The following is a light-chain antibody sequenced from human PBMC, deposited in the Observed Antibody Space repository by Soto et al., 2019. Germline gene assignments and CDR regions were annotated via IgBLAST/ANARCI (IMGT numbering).Light chain of an antibody. CDR1: QSDTSSY. Sequence: EIVLTQSPGTLSLSPGERATLSCRASQSDTSSYLAWYEQKPGQAPRLLIYGASSRATGIPDRFSGSGSGTDFTLTISRLEPEDFAVYYCQQYGSSPFTFGGGTKVEIK. V-gene: IGKV3-20*01. CDR2: GAS. CDR3: QQYGSSPFT. J-gene: IGKJ4*01.